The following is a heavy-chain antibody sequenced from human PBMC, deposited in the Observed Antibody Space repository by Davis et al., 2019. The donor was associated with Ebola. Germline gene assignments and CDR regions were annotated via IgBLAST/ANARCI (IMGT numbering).Heavy chain of an antibody. D-gene: IGHD4-11*01. CDR3: ARQHRVTRPLDL. Sequence: SEPLSLTCSVFGGLISSSGYNGGRLRQPPGKGLEWLGSIVYTGSTYYNPSLKSRVDMSVDTSKNQFSLSLTSLTAADTAIYYCARQHRVTRPLDLWGQGTLVTVSS. J-gene: IGHJ5*02. V-gene: IGHV4-39*01. CDR2: IVYTGST. CDR1: GGLISSSGYN.